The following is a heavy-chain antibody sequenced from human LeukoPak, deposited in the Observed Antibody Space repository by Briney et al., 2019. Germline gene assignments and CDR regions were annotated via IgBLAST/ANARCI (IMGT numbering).Heavy chain of an antibody. D-gene: IGHD4-23*01. Sequence: PGGSLRLSCAASGFTFSSYEMNWVRQAPGKGLERVSYISSCGSTIYYADSVKGRFTISRDNAKNSLYLQMNSLRAEDTAVYYCARKGGKDWDAFDIWGQGTMVTVSS. CDR2: ISSCGSTI. V-gene: IGHV3-48*03. J-gene: IGHJ3*02. CDR3: ARKGGKDWDAFDI. CDR1: GFTFSSYE.